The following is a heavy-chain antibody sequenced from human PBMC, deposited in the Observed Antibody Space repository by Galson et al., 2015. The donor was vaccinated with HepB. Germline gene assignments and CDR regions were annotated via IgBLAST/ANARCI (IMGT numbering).Heavy chain of an antibody. V-gene: IGHV3-23*01. CDR2: ISGSGGSGGST. J-gene: IGHJ5*02. Sequence: SLRLSCAASGFTFSIYAMSWVRQAPGKGLEWVSFISGSGGSGGSTYYADSVKGRFTISRDNSKNTLYLQMNSLRAEDTAVYYCAKHEDELGIDGWFDPWGQGTLVTVSS. D-gene: IGHD7-27*01. CDR3: AKHEDELGIDGWFDP. CDR1: GFTFSIYA.